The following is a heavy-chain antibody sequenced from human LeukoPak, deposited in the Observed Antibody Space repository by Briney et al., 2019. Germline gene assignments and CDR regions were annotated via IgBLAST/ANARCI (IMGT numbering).Heavy chain of an antibody. V-gene: IGHV1-18*01. CDR2: ISAYNGNT. CDR1: GYTFTSYG. J-gene: IGHJ6*03. CDR3: ARVWMVGYDILTGFMDV. Sequence: GASVKVSCKASGYTFTSYGISWVRQAPGQGLEWMGWISAYNGNTNYAQKLQGRVTMTTDTSTSTAYMELRSLRSDDTAVYYCARVWMVGYDILTGFMDVWGKGTTVTISS. D-gene: IGHD3-9*01.